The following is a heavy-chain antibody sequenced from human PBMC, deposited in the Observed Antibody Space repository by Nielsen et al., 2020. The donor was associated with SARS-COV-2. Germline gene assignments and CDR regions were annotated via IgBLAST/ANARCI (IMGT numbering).Heavy chain of an antibody. J-gene: IGHJ1*01. Sequence: SETLSLTCTVSGGSRSSYYWSWIRQPPGKGLEWIGHIDYSGSTNYKSSLKSRVTISVDTSKNQFSLKLSSVTATDTAVYFCARDKGSSGWEYFQHWGQGTLVTVSS. CDR3: ARDKGSSGWEYFQH. CDR1: GGSRSSYY. D-gene: IGHD6-19*01. V-gene: IGHV4-59*01. CDR2: IDYSGST.